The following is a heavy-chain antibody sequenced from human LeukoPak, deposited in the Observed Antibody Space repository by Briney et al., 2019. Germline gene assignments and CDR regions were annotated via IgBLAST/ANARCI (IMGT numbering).Heavy chain of an antibody. CDR3: SRGHDFVWGSYRTSFDY. J-gene: IGHJ4*02. CDR1: GYTFTSYG. Sequence: GASVKVSCKASGYTFTSYGISWVRQAPGQGLQWMGWISGYIGSTNYAQKFQDRVTMTTDTSTSTAYMELRSLRSDDTAVYYCSRGHDFVWGSYRTSFDYWGQGTLVTVSS. V-gene: IGHV1-18*01. D-gene: IGHD3-16*02. CDR2: ISGYIGST.